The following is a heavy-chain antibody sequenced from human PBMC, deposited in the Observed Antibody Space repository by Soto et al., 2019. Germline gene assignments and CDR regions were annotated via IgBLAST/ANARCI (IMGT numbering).Heavy chain of an antibody. D-gene: IGHD1-26*01. J-gene: IGHJ4*02. CDR3: AGEGRGATFFDY. Sequence: GASVKVSCKASGGTFSSYAISWVRQAPGQGLEWMGGIIPIFGTANYAQKFQGRVTITADESTSTAYMEQSGLRSEDTAVYYCAGEGRGATFFDYWGQGTLVTVSS. CDR1: GGTFSSYA. V-gene: IGHV1-69*13. CDR2: IIPIFGTA.